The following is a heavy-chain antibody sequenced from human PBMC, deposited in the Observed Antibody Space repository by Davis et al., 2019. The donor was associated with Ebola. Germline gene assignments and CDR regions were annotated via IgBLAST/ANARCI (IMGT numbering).Heavy chain of an antibody. D-gene: IGHD5-24*01. Sequence: GGSLRLSCAASGFSVSTKYMNWVRQAPGKGLQWVSIMYSGGTTYYADSVKGRFTISRDSAKNLLSLQMSSLRADDTALYYCAKVRRDGYNYFDSWGQGTPVTVSS. J-gene: IGHJ4*02. V-gene: IGHV3-53*01. CDR2: MYSGGTT. CDR1: GFSVSTKY. CDR3: AKVRRDGYNYFDS.